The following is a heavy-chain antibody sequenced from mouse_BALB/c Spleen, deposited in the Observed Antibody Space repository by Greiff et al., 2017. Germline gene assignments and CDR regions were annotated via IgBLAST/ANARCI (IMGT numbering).Heavy chain of an antibody. V-gene: IGHV5-12-1*01. J-gene: IGHJ4*01. CDR2: ISSGGGST. Sequence: EVQLQESGGGLVKPGGSLKLSCAASGFAFSSYDMSWVRQTPEKRLEWVAYISSGGGSTYYPDTVKGRFTISRDNAKNTLYLQMSSLKSEDTAMYYCARRGVLWTTMDYWGQGTSVTVSS. D-gene: IGHD1-1*02. CDR3: ARRGVLWTTMDY. CDR1: GFAFSSYD.